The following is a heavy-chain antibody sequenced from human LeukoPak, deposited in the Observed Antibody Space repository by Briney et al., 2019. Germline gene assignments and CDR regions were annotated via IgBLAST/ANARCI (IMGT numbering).Heavy chain of an antibody. V-gene: IGHV4-61*02. CDR3: ARDLIAVAGTFWFDP. Sequence: SETLSLTCTVSGGSISSGSYYWSWIRQPAGKGLERIGRIYTSGSTNYNPSLKSRVTISVDTSKNQFSLKLSSVTAADTAVYYCARDLIAVAGTFWFDPWGQGTLVTVSS. D-gene: IGHD6-19*01. CDR2: IYTSGST. CDR1: GGSISSGSYY. J-gene: IGHJ5*02.